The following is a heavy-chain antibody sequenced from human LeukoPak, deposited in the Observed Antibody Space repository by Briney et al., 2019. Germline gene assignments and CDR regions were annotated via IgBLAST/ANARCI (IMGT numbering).Heavy chain of an antibody. D-gene: IGHD6-19*01. CDR2: ISSSSSTI. V-gene: IGHV3-48*04. Sequence: PGGSLRLSCAASGFTFTIYAVSWVRQAPGKGLEWVSYISSSSSTIYYADSVKGRFTISRDNAKNSLYLQMNSLRAEDTAVYYCARAQSSAGYSSGWGQGTLVTVSS. CDR3: ARAQSSAGYSSG. CDR1: GFTFTIYA. J-gene: IGHJ4*02.